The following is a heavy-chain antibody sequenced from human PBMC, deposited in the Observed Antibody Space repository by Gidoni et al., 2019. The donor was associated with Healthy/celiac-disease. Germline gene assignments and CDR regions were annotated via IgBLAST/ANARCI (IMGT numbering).Heavy chain of an antibody. J-gene: IGHJ4*02. D-gene: IGHD3-3*01. V-gene: IGHV4-61*02. CDR3: ARGAYYDFWSGYRDIYYFDY. CDR2: IYTSGST. Sequence: QVQLQESGPGLVKPSQTLSLTCTVSGGSISSGSYYWSWIRQPAGKGLEWIGRIYTSGSTNYNPSLKSRVTISVDTSKNQFSLKLSSVTAADTAVYYCARGAYYDFWSGYRDIYYFDYWGQGTLVTVSS. CDR1: GGSISSGSYY.